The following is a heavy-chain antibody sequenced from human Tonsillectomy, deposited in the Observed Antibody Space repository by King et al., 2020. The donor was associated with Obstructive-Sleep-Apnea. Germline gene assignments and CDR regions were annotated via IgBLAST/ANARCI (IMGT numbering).Heavy chain of an antibody. D-gene: IGHD3-9*01. J-gene: IGHJ3*02. Sequence: VQLQESGPGLVKPSQTLSLTCTVSGGSISSSTYYWSWIRQHPGKGLEWIGYIYYSESAYYNPSLKSRVTISVDTSKNQFSLKLSSVTAADTAVYYCARDSIKYYDILTGPFDIWGQGTMVTVSS. CDR2: IYYSESA. CDR3: ARDSIKYYDILTGPFDI. CDR1: GGSISSSTYY. V-gene: IGHV4-31*03.